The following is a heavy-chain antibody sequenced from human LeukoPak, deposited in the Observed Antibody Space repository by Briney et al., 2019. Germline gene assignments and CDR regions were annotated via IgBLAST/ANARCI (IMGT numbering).Heavy chain of an antibody. V-gene: IGHV3-7*01. J-gene: IGHJ4*02. CDR2: IKQDGSEK. Sequence: QAGGSLRLSCAASGFTFSSYAMSWVRQAPGKGLEWVANIKQDGSEKYYVDSVKGRFTISRDNAKNSLYLQMNSLRAEDTAVYFCARPYRSGWYIQYYFDHWGQGTLVTVSS. CDR3: ARPYRSGWYIQYYFDH. CDR1: GFTFSSYA. D-gene: IGHD6-13*01.